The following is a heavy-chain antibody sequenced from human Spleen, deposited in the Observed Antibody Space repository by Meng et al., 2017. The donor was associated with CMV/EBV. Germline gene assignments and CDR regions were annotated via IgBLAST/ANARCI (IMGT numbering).Heavy chain of an antibody. J-gene: IGHJ4*02. CDR3: ARNVPGTSAYYD. CDR2: IYYSGST. V-gene: IGHV4-28*01. CDR1: GYPISSTTW. D-gene: IGHD3-22*01. Sequence: QVQLRGRGPGLVKPSDPLSPTCAVSGYPISSTTWWGWIRQPPGKGLEWIGYIYYSGSTSYNPSLKSRVTMSVDTSKNQFSLNLNSVTAVDTAVYYCARNVPGTSAYYDWGQGTLVTVSS.